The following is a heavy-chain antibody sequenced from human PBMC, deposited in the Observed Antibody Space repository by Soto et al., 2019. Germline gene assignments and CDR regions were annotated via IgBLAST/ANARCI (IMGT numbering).Heavy chain of an antibody. CDR3: AREALTGALLRAFDI. CDR1: GYTFTGYY. J-gene: IGHJ3*02. V-gene: IGHV1-2*04. CDR2: INPNSGGT. D-gene: IGHD7-27*01. Sequence: ASVKVSCKASGYTFTGYYMHWVRQAPGQGLEWMGWINPNSGGTNYAQKFQGWVTMTRDTSISTAYMELSRLRSDDTAVYYCAREALTGALLRAFDIWGQGTMVTVSS.